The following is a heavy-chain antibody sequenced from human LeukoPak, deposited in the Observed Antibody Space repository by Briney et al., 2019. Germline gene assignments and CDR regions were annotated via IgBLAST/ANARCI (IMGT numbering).Heavy chain of an antibody. CDR3: AKMQGYFDY. CDR2: ITGGGGTT. V-gene: IGHV3-23*01. CDR1: GLTFSSYG. J-gene: IGHJ4*02. Sequence: GGSLRLSCEASGLTFSSYGMSWVRQAPGKGLQWVSAITGGGGTTYYADSVKGRFTISRDNSKNMLCLQMNSLRAEDTAVYYCAKMQGYFDYWGQGTLVPVSS.